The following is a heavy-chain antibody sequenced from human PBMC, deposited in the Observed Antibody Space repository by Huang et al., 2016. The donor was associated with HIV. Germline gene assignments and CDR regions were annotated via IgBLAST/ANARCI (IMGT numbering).Heavy chain of an antibody. D-gene: IGHD6-19*01. J-gene: IGHJ4*02. V-gene: IGHV1-2*02. Sequence: QVQLVQSGAEVKRPGASVKVYCKASGYTFTGNYIHWVRQAPGQGLEGMGWINPKSGATSYAQKFQGRVTTQRVQGRVTMTRDTSINTAYMELTRLRSDDTAVYYCARGTGGYSSGYFDSWGQGTLVTVSS. CDR3: ARGTGGYSSGYFDS. CDR2: INPKSGAT. CDR1: GYTFTGNY.